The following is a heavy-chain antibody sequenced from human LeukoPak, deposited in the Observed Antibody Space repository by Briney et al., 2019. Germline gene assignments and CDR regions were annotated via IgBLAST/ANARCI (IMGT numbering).Heavy chain of an antibody. Sequence: SETLSLTCTVSGGSISSNSYYWGWIRQLPGKGLAWIGTIFHSGSTYYNPSLKSRVTISVDTSKNQFSLKLSSVTAADTAVYYCARRVGEFDIWGQGTMVTVSS. CDR2: IFHSGST. J-gene: IGHJ3*02. CDR1: GGSISSNSYY. CDR3: ARRVGEFDI. D-gene: IGHD1-26*01. V-gene: IGHV4-39*01.